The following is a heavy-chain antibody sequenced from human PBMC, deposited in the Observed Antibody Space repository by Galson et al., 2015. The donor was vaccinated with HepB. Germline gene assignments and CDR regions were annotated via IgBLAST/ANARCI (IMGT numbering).Heavy chain of an antibody. CDR3: ASELGSVAGRGVDY. J-gene: IGHJ4*02. V-gene: IGHV3-74*01. CDR1: GFTFSSYR. Sequence: SLRLSCAASGFTFSSYRMHWVRQAPGEGLVWVSRINSDGSRTSYADSVKGRFTISSDNAKNTLYLQMNSLRAEDTAVYYCASELGSVAGRGVDYWGQGTLITVSS. CDR2: INSDGSRT. D-gene: IGHD6-19*01.